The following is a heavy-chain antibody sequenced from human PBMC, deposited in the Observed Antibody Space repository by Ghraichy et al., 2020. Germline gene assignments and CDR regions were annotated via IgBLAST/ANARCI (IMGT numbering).Heavy chain of an antibody. CDR3: ARHPFLVGADYWYFDL. D-gene: IGHD1-26*01. Sequence: SETLSLTCTVSGGSISSYYWSWIRQPAGKGLEWIGRIYTSGSTNYNPSLKSRVTMSVDTSKNQFSLKLSSVTAADTAVYYCARHPFLVGADYWYFDLWGRGTLVTVSS. V-gene: IGHV4-4*07. J-gene: IGHJ2*01. CDR2: IYTSGST. CDR1: GGSISSYY.